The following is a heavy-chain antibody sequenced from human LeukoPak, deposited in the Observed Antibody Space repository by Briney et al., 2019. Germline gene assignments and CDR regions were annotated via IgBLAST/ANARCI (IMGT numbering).Heavy chain of an antibody. CDR1: GFTFSDYY. J-gene: IGHJ2*01. V-gene: IGHV3-11*05. CDR2: VSTDGTYT. CDR3: TREDNWYFDL. Sequence: GGSLRLSRTASGFTFSDYYMTWIRQAPGKGLEWLSYVSTDGTYTNYADSVKGRFTVSRDNAKSSLYLQLNSLTAEDTAVYYCTREDNWYFDLWGRGTLVTVSS.